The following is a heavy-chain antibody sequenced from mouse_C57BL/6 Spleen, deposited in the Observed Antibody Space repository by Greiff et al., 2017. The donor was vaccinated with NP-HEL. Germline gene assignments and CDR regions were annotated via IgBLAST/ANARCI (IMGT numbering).Heavy chain of an antibody. Sequence: VKLMESDAELVKPGASVKISCKASGYTFTDHTIPWMKQRPEQGLEWIGYIYPRDGSTKYTEKFKGKATLTADKSSSTAYMQLNSLTSEDYAVYFCARSRGNLHFDYWGQGTTLTVSS. V-gene: IGHV1-78*01. CDR3: ARSRGNLHFDY. CDR1: GYTFTDHT. D-gene: IGHD2-1*01. J-gene: IGHJ2*01. CDR2: IYPRDGST.